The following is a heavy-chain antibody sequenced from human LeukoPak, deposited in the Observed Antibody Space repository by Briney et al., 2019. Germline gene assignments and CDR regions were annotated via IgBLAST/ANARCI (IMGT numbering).Heavy chain of an antibody. CDR2: ISYDGSNK. V-gene: IGHV3-30-3*01. CDR1: GFTFSSYA. D-gene: IGHD3-22*01. Sequence: GRSLRLSCAAFGFTFSSYAMHWVRQAPGKGLEWVAVISYDGSNKYYADSVKGRFTISRDNSKNTLYLQMNSLRAEDTAVYYCAREELFFYYYDSSGLYGMDVWGQGTTVTVSS. CDR3: AREELFFYYYDSSGLYGMDV. J-gene: IGHJ6*02.